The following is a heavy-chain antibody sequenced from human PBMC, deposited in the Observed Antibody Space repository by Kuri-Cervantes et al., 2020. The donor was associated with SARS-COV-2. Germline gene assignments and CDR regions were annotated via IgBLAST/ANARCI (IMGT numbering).Heavy chain of an antibody. CDR3: ARDWGELGKDY. CDR1: GGSFSGYY. CDR2: INHSGST. D-gene: IGHD7-27*01. V-gene: IGHV4-34*01. Sequence: SETLSLTCAVYGGSFSGYYWSWIRQPPGKGLEWIGEINHSGSTNYNPSLKSRVTISVDTSKNQFSLKLSSVTAADTAVYYCARDWGELGKDYWGQGTLVTVSS. J-gene: IGHJ4*02.